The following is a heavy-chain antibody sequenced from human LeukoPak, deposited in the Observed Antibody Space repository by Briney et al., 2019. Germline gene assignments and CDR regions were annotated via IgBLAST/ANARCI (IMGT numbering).Heavy chain of an antibody. J-gene: IGHJ3*02. D-gene: IGHD5-18*01. CDR1: GGTFSSYA. Sequence: SVKVSCKASGGTFSSYAISWVRQAPGQGLVWMGRIIPILGIANYAQKFQGRVTITADKSTSTAYMELSSLRSGDTAVYYCASPPHSYGQPGLAFDIWGQGTMVTVSS. V-gene: IGHV1-69*04. CDR2: IIPILGIA. CDR3: ASPPHSYGQPGLAFDI.